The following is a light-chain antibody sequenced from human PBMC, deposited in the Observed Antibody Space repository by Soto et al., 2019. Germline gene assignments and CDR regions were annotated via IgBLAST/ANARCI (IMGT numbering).Light chain of an antibody. J-gene: IGLJ2*01. CDR1: SSDVGGYNY. V-gene: IGLV2-14*03. Sequence: QSALTQPASVSGSPGQSITISCTGTSSDVGGYNYVSWYQQHPGKAPKLMIYDVTHRPSGVSNRFSGSKSGNTASLTISGLQAEDEADYYCNSYTPSNTPVLFGGGTKLTVL. CDR2: DVT. CDR3: NSYTPSNTPVL.